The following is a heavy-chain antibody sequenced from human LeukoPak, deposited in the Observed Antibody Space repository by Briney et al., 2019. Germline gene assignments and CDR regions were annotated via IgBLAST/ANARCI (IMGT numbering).Heavy chain of an antibody. D-gene: IGHD3-10*01. CDR2: IYWDDDK. CDR3: AHREYGCGSYYYYYYMDV. V-gene: IGHV2-5*02. Sequence: ESGPTLVKPTQTLTLTCTFSGFSLSTSGVGVGWIRQPPGKALEWLALIYWDDDKRYSPSLKSRLTITKDTSKNQVVLTMTNMDPVDATTYYCAHREYGCGSYYYYYYMDVWGKGTTVTVSS. J-gene: IGHJ6*03. CDR1: GFSLSTSGVG.